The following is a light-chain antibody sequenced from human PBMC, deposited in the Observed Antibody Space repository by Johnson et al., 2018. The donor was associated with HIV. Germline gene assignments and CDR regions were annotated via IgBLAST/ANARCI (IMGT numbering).Light chain of an antibody. CDR1: SSNIGNNY. CDR2: ENN. V-gene: IGLV1-51*01. Sequence: QSVLSQPPSVSAAPGQKVTISCSGSSSNIGNNYVSWYQQLPGTAPKLLIYENNKRPSGIPDRFSGSKSGTSATLGITGLQTGDEADYYCATWYRSLPIGGVFGTGTKVTVL. J-gene: IGLJ1*01. CDR3: ATWYRSLPIGGV.